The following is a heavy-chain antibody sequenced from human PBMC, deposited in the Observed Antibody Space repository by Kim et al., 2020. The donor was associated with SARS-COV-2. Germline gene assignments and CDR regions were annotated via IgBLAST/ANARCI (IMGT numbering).Heavy chain of an antibody. J-gene: IGHJ4*02. CDR3: ARDQSGNLDY. Sequence: GGSLRLSCAASGFTFSNYEMNWVRQAPGRGLEWVSYIDTSGSTIYYADSMKGRFAISRDNARNSLYLQMNSLRADDTAVYYCARDQSGNLDYWGQGTLVTVSS. CDR2: IDTSGSTI. CDR1: GFTFSNYE. D-gene: IGHD6-25*01. V-gene: IGHV3-48*03.